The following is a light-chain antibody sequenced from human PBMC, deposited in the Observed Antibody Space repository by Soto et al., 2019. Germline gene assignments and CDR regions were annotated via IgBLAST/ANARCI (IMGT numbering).Light chain of an antibody. CDR2: NND. CDR3: ATWDDSLSGVV. V-gene: IGLV1-47*02. Sequence: QSVLTQPPSASGTPGQRVTISCSGGKSNVGSNFVFWYRQLPGTAPELLIYNNDHRPSGVPDRFSGSRSGVSASLAISGLQSKDEADYYCATWDDSLSGVVFGGGTKLTVL. J-gene: IGLJ3*02. CDR1: KSNVGSNF.